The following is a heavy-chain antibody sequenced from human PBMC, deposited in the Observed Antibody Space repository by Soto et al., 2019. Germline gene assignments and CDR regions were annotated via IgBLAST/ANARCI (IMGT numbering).Heavy chain of an antibody. CDR3: AKDPVVGTRRAFDI. D-gene: IGHD1-26*01. V-gene: IGHV3-23*01. Sequence: GGSLRLSCAASGFTVSNNYMSWVRQAPGKGLEWVSAISGSGGSTYYADSVKGRFTISRDNSKNTLYLQMNSLRAEDTAVYYCAKDPVVGTRRAFDIWGQGTMVTVSS. J-gene: IGHJ3*02. CDR1: GFTVSNNY. CDR2: ISGSGGST.